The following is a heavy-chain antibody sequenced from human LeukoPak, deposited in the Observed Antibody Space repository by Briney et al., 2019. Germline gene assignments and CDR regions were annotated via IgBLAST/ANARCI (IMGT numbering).Heavy chain of an antibody. V-gene: IGHV3-30*04. Sequence: GRSLRLSCAVSGFTLSGYAMHWVRQAPGKGLEWVAVISNDGSNTNYADSVKGRFTISRDKSKNTLYLQMNSLRAEDTAVYYCARKTVEVYYGALDPWGQGALVTVSS. D-gene: IGHD3-3*01. CDR2: ISNDGSNT. J-gene: IGHJ5*02. CDR3: ARKTVEVYYGALDP. CDR1: GFTLSGYA.